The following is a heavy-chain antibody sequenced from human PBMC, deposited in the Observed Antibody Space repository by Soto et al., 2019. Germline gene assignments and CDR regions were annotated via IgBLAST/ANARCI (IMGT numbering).Heavy chain of an antibody. CDR3: ARHRIAARRYGMEV. Sequence: SETLSLTCTVSGGSISSSSYYWGWIRQPPGKGLEWIGSIYYSGSTYYNPSLKSRVTISVDTSKSQFSLKLSSVTAADTAVYYCARHRIAARRYGMEVWGQGTTVTVSS. V-gene: IGHV4-39*01. J-gene: IGHJ6*02. CDR2: IYYSGST. CDR1: GGSISSSSYY. D-gene: IGHD6-6*01.